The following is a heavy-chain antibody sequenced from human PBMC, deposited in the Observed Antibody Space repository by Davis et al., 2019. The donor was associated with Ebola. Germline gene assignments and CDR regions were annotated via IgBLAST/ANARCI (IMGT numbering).Heavy chain of an antibody. D-gene: IGHD5-18*01. CDR2: INHSGST. V-gene: IGHV4-34*01. Sequence: MPSETLSPTCAVHGGSFSGYYWSWIRQPPGKGLEWIGEINHSGSTNYNPSLKSRVTISVDTSKNQFSLKLSSVTAADTAVYYCARGGYSYGFDYWGQGTLVTVSS. CDR1: GGSFSGYY. J-gene: IGHJ4*02. CDR3: ARGGYSYGFDY.